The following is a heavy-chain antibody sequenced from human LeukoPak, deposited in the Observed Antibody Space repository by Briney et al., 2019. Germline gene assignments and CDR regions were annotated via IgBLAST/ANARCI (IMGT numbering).Heavy chain of an antibody. D-gene: IGHD1-1*01. CDR3: ARETTTGLYFDY. J-gene: IGHJ4*02. V-gene: IGHV1-2*02. Sequence: ASVKVSCKASGYTFTGFYIHWVRQAPGQGLEWMGWINPNTGGTNYARKFQGRVTMTRDASISTAYMELSRLRSDDTAVYYCARETTTGLYFDYWGQGTLVTVSS. CDR1: GYTFTGFY. CDR2: INPNTGGT.